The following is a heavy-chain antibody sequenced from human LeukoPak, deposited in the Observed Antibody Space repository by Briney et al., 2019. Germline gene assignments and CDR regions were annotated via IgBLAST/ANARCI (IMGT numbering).Heavy chain of an antibody. Sequence: SETLSLTCAVYGGSFSGYYWSWIRQPPGRGLEWIGEINHRGSTNYNPSLKSRVTISVDTSKNHFSLKLSSVTAADTAVYYCARDTYYYDSSGLTTIDHWGQGTLVTVSS. CDR2: INHRGST. CDR1: GGSFSGYY. V-gene: IGHV4-34*01. J-gene: IGHJ4*02. D-gene: IGHD3-22*01. CDR3: ARDTYYYDSSGLTTIDH.